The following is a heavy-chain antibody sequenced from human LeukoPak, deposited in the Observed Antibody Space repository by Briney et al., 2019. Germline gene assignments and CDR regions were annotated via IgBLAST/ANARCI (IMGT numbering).Heavy chain of an antibody. V-gene: IGHV4-38-2*01. CDR2: LYHSDST. J-gene: IGHJ4*02. CDR3: ARAGYDILTGYSDY. Sequence: SETLSLTCAVSGYSISNGYYWVWTRQPPGKGLEWIGSLYHSDSTYYNPSLKSRVTMSVDTSKNQFSLKLSSVTAADTAVYYCARAGYDILTGYSDYWGQGTLVTVSS. CDR1: GYSISNGYY. D-gene: IGHD3-9*01.